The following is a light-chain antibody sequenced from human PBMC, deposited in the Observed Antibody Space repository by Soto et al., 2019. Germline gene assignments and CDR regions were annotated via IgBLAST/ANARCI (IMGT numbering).Light chain of an antibody. CDR2: TAS. Sequence: DIQMTQSPSSLSASEGDRVTITCRASQGISNSLAWYQQKPGKVPKLLIYTASTLQSGVPSRFSGRGFGTDFTLTITSLQPEDVATYYCQKYNSAPLTFGGGTKVEIK. CDR1: QGISNS. J-gene: IGKJ4*01. V-gene: IGKV1-27*01. CDR3: QKYNSAPLT.